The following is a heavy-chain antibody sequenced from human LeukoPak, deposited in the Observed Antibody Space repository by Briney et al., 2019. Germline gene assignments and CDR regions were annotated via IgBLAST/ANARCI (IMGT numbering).Heavy chain of an antibody. CDR2: INPNSGGT. D-gene: IGHD6-19*01. J-gene: IGHJ4*02. V-gene: IGHV1-2*02. CDR3: ARDLQQWLANTDY. Sequence: ASVKVSCKASGYTFTVYYMHWVRQAPGQGLEWMGWINPNSGGTNYAQKFQGRVTMTRDTSISTAYMELSRLRSDDTAVYYCARDLQQWLANTDYWGQGTLVTVSS. CDR1: GYTFTVYY.